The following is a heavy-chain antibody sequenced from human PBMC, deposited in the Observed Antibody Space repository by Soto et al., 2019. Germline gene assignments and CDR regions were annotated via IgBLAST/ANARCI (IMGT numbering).Heavy chain of an antibody. V-gene: IGHV5-51*01. CDR1: GYSFTSYW. CDR3: ARNDGGYRSWIHWFDP. D-gene: IGHD6-19*01. CDR2: IYPGDSDT. J-gene: IGHJ5*02. Sequence: PGESLKISCKGSGYSFTSYWIGWVRQMPGKGLEWMGIIYPGDSDTRYSPSFQGQVTISADKSISTAYLQWSSLKASDPAMYYCARNDGGYRSWIHWFDPWGQGTLVTVSS.